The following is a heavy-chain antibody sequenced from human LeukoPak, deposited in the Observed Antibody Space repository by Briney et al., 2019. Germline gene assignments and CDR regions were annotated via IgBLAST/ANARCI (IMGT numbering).Heavy chain of an antibody. D-gene: IGHD3-16*02. J-gene: IGHJ4*02. CDR2: IYHSGST. Sequence: PSETLSLTCTVSGDSISSSSSYWGWIRQPPGEGLEWIGSIYHSGSTYYNPSLKSRVTISVDTSKNQFSLKLSSVTAADTAVYYCARSLMITFGGVIGNDYWGQGTLVTVSS. CDR1: GDSISSSSSY. CDR3: ARSLMITFGGVIGNDY. V-gene: IGHV4-39*07.